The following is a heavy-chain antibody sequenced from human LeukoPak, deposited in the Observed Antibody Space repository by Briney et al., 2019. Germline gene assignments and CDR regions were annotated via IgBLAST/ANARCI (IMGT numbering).Heavy chain of an antibody. CDR3: ARKGLLGSRKPWFDP. V-gene: IGHV1-8*01. CDR1: GYTFTSYD. Sequence: ASVKVSCKASGYTFTSYDINWVRQASGQGLEWMGWMNPNSGNTASAQKFQGRVTMTTNTSISTAYMELTGLRSEDTAMYFCARKGLLGSRKPWFDPWGQGTLVTVSS. CDR2: MNPNSGNT. J-gene: IGHJ5*02. D-gene: IGHD2-15*01.